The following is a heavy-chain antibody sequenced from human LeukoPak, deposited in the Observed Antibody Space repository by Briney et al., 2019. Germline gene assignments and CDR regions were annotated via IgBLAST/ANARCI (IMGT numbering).Heavy chain of an antibody. CDR3: ARGNIAVAGFDH. J-gene: IGHJ4*02. Sequence: GGSLRLSCAASGFTFTDHYMDWVRQAPGKGLEWVGRIRNRANSYTTEYAASVKGRFTISRDDSQNSVYLHMNSLKSEDTAVYYCARGNIAVAGFDHWGQGTLVTVSS. D-gene: IGHD6-19*01. V-gene: IGHV3-72*01. CDR1: GFTFTDHY. CDR2: IRNRANSYTT.